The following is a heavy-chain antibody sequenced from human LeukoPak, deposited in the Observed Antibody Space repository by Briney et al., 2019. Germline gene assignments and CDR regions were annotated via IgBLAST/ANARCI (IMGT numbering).Heavy chain of an antibody. V-gene: IGHV3-30*14. CDR2: ISYDGSNK. J-gene: IGHJ4*02. D-gene: IGHD5-12*01. CDR1: GFTFSSYA. CDR3: ARASGYSGYDPFDY. Sequence: GGSLRLSCAASGFTFSSYAMHWVRQAPGKGLEWVAVISYDGSNKYYADSVKGRFTISRDNSKNTLYLQMNTLRAEDTAVYYCARASGYSGYDPFDYWGQGTLVTVSS.